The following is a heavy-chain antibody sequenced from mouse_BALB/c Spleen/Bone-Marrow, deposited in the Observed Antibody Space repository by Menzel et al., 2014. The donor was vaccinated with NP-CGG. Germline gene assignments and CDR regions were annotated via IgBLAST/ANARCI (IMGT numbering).Heavy chain of an antibody. CDR2: INGNGGSS. CDR3: ARVAYYNVYFDY. D-gene: IGHD2-12*01. J-gene: IGHJ2*01. CDR1: GITFSNYG. V-gene: IGHV5-6-3*01. Sequence: EVQLVESGGGLVQPGGSLKLSCAASGITFSNYGMSWIRQTPDKRMELVATINGNGGSSYYPDSVKGRFTISRDNAKNTLFLQMSSLKSGFSAIYYCARVAYYNVYFDYWGQGTTLTVSS.